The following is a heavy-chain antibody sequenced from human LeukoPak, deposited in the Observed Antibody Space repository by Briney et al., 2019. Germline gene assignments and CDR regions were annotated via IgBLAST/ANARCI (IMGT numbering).Heavy chain of an antibody. V-gene: IGHV4-34*01. CDR2: INHSGST. CDR3: ARGLGYSSSWYLRNNWFDP. J-gene: IGHJ5*02. D-gene: IGHD6-13*01. CDR1: GGSFSGYY. Sequence: SETLSLTCAVYGGSFSGYYWSWIRQPPGKGLEWIGEINHSGSTNYNPSLKSRVTISVDTSKNQFSLKLSSVTAADTAVYYCARGLGYSSSWYLRNNWFDPWGQGTLVTVSS.